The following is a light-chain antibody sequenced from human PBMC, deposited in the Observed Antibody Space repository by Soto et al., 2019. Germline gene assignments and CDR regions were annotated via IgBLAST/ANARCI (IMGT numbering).Light chain of an antibody. J-gene: IGLJ1*01. CDR1: SSNIGAGYE. CDR3: QSYYSSRSGYV. V-gene: IGLV1-40*01. CDR2: ENN. Sequence: QSVLTQPPSVSEAPGQRVTISCTGSSSNIGAGYEAHWYQQVPGTAPKLLIYENNNRPSGVPDRFSGSKSGTSASLAITGLQAEDEAEYYYQSYYSSRSGYVFGTGTKLTFL.